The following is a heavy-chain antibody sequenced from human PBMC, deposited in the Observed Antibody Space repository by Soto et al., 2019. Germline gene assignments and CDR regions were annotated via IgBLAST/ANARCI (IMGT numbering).Heavy chain of an antibody. CDR1: GGSIIRSSW. Sequence: NPSETLSLTCAVSGGSIIRSSWWICVRQPPGKGLEWIGEIYHSGSTNYNPSLKSRVTISVDKSKNQFSLKLSSVTAADTAVYYCTRDSPPSSSATDYWGQGTLVTVS. CDR3: TRDSPPSSSATDY. J-gene: IGHJ4*02. V-gene: IGHV4-4*02. D-gene: IGHD2-2*01. CDR2: IYHSGST.